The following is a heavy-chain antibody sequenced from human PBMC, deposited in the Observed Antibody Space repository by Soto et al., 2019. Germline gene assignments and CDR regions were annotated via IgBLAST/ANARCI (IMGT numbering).Heavy chain of an antibody. J-gene: IGHJ6*02. CDR1: GFTFSSYA. D-gene: IGHD2-2*01. CDR3: AREGYQLLGGYYYYGMDV. Sequence: QVQLVESGGGVVQPGRSLRLSCAASGFTFSSYAMHWVRQAPGNGLEWVAVISYDGSNKYYADSVKGRFTISRDNSKNTLYLQMNSLRAEDTAVYYCAREGYQLLGGYYYYGMDVWGQGTTVIVSS. V-gene: IGHV3-30-3*01. CDR2: ISYDGSNK.